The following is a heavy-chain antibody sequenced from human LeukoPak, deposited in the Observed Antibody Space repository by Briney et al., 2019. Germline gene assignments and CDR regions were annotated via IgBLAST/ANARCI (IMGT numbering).Heavy chain of an antibody. CDR1: GYTFTSYY. Sequence: ASVKVSCKASGYTFTSYYMHWVRQAPGQGLEWMGIINPSGGSTSYAQKFQGRVTMTRDTSTSTVYMELSSLRSEDTAVYYCATQYYGDYNLDYFDYWGQGTLVTVSS. J-gene: IGHJ4*02. CDR3: ATQYYGDYNLDYFDY. D-gene: IGHD4-17*01. V-gene: IGHV1-46*01. CDR2: INPSGGST.